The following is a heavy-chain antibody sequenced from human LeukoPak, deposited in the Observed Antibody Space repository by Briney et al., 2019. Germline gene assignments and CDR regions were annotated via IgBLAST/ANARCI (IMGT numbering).Heavy chain of an antibody. CDR2: IIPIFGTA. CDR3: ARDGAYCGGDCYSEGSWFDP. D-gene: IGHD2-21*02. V-gene: IGHV1-69*19. J-gene: IGHJ5*02. Sequence: ASVKVSCKASGGTFSSYAISWVRQAPGQGLEWMGGIIPIFGTANYAQKFQGRVTITADESTSTAYMELSSPRSEDTAVYYCARDGAYCGGDCYSEGSWFDPWGQGTLVTVSS. CDR1: GGTFSSYA.